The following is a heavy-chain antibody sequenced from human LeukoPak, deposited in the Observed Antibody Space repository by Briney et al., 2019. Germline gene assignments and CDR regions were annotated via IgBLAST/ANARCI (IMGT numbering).Heavy chain of an antibody. D-gene: IGHD5-18*01. CDR2: IKSKTDGGTT. J-gene: IGHJ4*02. CDR1: GFTFSNAW. Sequence: GGSLRLSCAASGFTFSNAWMSWVRQAPGKGLEWVGRIKSKTDGGTTDYAAPVKGRFTISRDDSKNTLYLQMNSRKTEDTAVYYCTTDRGIQLWYLGYWGQGTLVTVSS. V-gene: IGHV3-15*01. CDR3: TTDRGIQLWYLGY.